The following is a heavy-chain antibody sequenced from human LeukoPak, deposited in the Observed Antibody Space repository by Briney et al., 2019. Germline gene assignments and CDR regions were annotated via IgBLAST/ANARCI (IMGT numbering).Heavy chain of an antibody. CDR3: ARPYTGYYDSSGYYFR. CDR1: GASISSGSNY. J-gene: IGHJ4*02. Sequence: SETLSLTCSVSGASISSGSNYWGWIRQPPGKTLEWIGSIYSSGSTYYNPSLKSRVIIIIDTPKNHFSLTLSSVTAADTAVYYCARPYTGYYDSSGYYFRWGQGTLVTVSS. CDR2: IYSSGST. D-gene: IGHD3-22*01. V-gene: IGHV4-39*07.